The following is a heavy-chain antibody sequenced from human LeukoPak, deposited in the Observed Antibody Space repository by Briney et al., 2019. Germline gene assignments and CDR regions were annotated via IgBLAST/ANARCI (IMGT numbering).Heavy chain of an antibody. J-gene: IGHJ4*02. D-gene: IGHD5-12*01. CDR2: IGSSDNII. V-gene: IGHV3-11*04. CDR3: LRDRGYSTYDC. CDR1: GFTVNDYY. Sequence: GGSLRLSCAASGFTVNDYYMSWIRQAPGKGLEWVSDIGSSDNIISYANSVKGRFAISRGFAKNSLYLQMNTLRAEDTAVYYCLRDRGYSTYDCWGQGTLVTVSS.